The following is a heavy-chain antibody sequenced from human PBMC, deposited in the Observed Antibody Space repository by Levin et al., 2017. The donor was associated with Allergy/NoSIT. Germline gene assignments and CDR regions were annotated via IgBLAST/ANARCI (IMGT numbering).Heavy chain of an antibody. CDR2: ISYDGRNK. V-gene: IGHV3-30*18. D-gene: IGHD2-2*01. CDR3: ANQQLLKAMGYYFDY. CDR1: GFTFSNYG. J-gene: IGHJ4*02. Sequence: GESLKISCAASGFTFSNYGMHWVRQAPGKGLEWVAVISYDGRNKYYADSVKGRFTISRDNSKNTLYLQMNSLRAEDTAVYYCANQQLLKAMGYYFDYWGQGTLVTVSS.